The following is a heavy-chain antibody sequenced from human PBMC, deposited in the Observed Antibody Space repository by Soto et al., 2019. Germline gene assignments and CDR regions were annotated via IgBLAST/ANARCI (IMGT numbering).Heavy chain of an antibody. D-gene: IGHD1-26*01. CDR1: GGTFSSYS. V-gene: IGHV1-69*01. Sequence: QVQLVQSGAEVKKPGSSVKVSCKASGGTFSSYSINWVRQAPGQGLEWMGEIIPIFGTANYAQKFQGRVTITADESTSTAYMELSSLRPEDTAVYYGARDGGRHAGGIDYWGQGTLVTVFS. CDR3: ARDGGRHAGGIDY. J-gene: IGHJ4*02. CDR2: IIPIFGTA.